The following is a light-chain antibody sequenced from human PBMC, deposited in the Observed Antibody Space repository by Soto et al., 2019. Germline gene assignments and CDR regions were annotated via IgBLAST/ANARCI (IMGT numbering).Light chain of an antibody. CDR2: DTF. CDR1: DDIDNY. J-gene: IGKJ3*01. Sequence: DIQMTQSPSSLSASVGDRVTITCQASDDIDNYLNWYQLKPGKAPKLLVYDTFNLKTGVPSRFSGSGSGTHYAFTISGLQPEDSATYYCQQYDDFPFTFGPGTKVDLK. CDR3: QQYDDFPFT. V-gene: IGKV1-33*01.